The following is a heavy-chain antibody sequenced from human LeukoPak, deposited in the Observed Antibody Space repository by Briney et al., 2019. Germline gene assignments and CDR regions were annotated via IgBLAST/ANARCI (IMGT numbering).Heavy chain of an antibody. CDR3: ARIGYSGEWDLGY. V-gene: IGHV3-23*01. Sequence: PGGSLRLSCAASGFTFSSYAMSWVRQAPGKGLEWVSAISGSGGSTYYADSVKGRFTISRDNAKNSLYLQMNSLRAEDTAVYYCARIGYSGEWDLGYWGQGTLVTVSS. D-gene: IGHD2-21*01. J-gene: IGHJ4*02. CDR1: GFTFSSYA. CDR2: ISGSGGST.